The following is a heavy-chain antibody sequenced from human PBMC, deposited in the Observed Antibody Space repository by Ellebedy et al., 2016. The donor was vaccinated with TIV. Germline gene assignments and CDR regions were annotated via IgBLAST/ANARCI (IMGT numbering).Heavy chain of an antibody. D-gene: IGHD3/OR15-3a*01. V-gene: IGHV5-51*01. CDR3: ATGLSFYYSDY. J-gene: IGHJ4*02. Sequence: GESLKISCMGSGSSFSSYWIGWVRQMPGKGLEWMGIIFPADSDTKYSPSFQGQVTLSADKSINTAYLQWNSLKASDTAIYYCATGLSFYYSDYWGQGTLVTVSS. CDR1: GSSFSSYW. CDR2: IFPADSDT.